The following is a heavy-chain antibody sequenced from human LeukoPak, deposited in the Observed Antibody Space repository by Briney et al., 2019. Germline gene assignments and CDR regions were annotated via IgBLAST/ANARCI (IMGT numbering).Heavy chain of an antibody. V-gene: IGHV3-64D*09. Sequence: PGGSLRLSCSASGFTFSSYAMHWVRQAPGKGLEYVSAISSNGGSTYYADSEKGRFTISRDNSKNTLYLQMSSLRAEDTAVYYCVRVIKYCSSTSCYAGWDYYYGMDVWGQGTTVTVSS. CDR3: VRVIKYCSSTSCYAGWDYYYGMDV. CDR1: GFTFSSYA. CDR2: ISSNGGST. D-gene: IGHD2-2*01. J-gene: IGHJ6*02.